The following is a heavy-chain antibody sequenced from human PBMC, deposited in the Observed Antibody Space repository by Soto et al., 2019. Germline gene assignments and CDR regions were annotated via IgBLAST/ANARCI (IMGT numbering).Heavy chain of an antibody. CDR2: VIPLLGTA. V-gene: IGHV1-69*01. Sequence: QVQLVQSGAEVKKPGSSVKVSCTASGGSLRNSVISWVRQAPAQRLEWMGGVIPLLGTANYAQKFQDRVTMTADEATSTAYMDLSSLSPDDTAVYYCARLGHPGHWGPGTLVIVSS. CDR1: GGSLRNSV. CDR3: ARLGHPGH. J-gene: IGHJ4*02.